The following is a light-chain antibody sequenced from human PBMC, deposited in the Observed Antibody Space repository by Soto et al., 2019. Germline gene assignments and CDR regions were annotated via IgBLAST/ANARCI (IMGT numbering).Light chain of an antibody. CDR1: SSDVGAYNY. CDR3: SSYTSSSTSV. J-gene: IGLJ1*01. CDR2: EVS. V-gene: IGLV2-14*01. Sequence: QSALTQPASVSGSPGQSITISCTGTSSDVGAYNYVSWYQQHPGKAPKLMIYEVSNRPSGVSNRFSGSKSGNTASLTTSGLQAEDEADYYCSSYTSSSTSVFGAGTKVTVL.